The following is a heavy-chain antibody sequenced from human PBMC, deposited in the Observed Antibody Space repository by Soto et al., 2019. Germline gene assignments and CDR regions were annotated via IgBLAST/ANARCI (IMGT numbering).Heavy chain of an antibody. Sequence: EVQLLESGGGLVQPGGSLRLSCAAPGFTFSNYALSWVRQAPGKGLEWVSSISSIDSSTNYADSVRGRFTISRDNSKNTLYLQINSLRAEDTAVYYCAKDGKGGYGGYELDCWGQGTLVTVSS. CDR2: ISSIDSST. V-gene: IGHV3-23*01. J-gene: IGHJ4*02. CDR3: AKDGKGGYGGYELDC. CDR1: GFTFSNYA. D-gene: IGHD5-12*01.